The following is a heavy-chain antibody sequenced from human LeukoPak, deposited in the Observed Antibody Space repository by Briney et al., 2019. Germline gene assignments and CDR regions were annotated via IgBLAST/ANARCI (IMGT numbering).Heavy chain of an antibody. CDR3: ARVAYSIFSFDY. V-gene: IGHV4-38-2*02. J-gene: IGHJ4*02. CDR2: IYHSGST. Sequence: PSETLSLTCTVSGYSISSGYYWGWIRQPPGKGLEWIGSIYHSGSTYYNPSLKSRVTISVDTSKNQFPLKLSSVTAADTAVYYCARVAYSIFSFDYWGQETLVTVSS. D-gene: IGHD4-11*01. CDR1: GYSISSGYY.